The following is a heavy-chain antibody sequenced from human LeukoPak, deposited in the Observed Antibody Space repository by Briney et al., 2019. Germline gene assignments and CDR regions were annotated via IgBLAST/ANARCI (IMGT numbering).Heavy chain of an antibody. J-gene: IGHJ1*01. V-gene: IGHV3-30-3*01. CDR1: GFTFSSYA. CDR2: IPYDGSNK. D-gene: IGHD4-17*01. Sequence: GGSLRLSCAASGFTFSSYAMHWVRQAPGKGLEWVAVIPYDGSNKYYADSVKGRFTISRDNSKNTLYLQMNSLRAEDTAVYYCAREGDYGDNEYFQHWGQGTLVTVSS. CDR3: AREGDYGDNEYFQH.